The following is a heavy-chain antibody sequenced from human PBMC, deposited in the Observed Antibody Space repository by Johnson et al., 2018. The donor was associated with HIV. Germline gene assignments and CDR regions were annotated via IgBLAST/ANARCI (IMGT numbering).Heavy chain of an antibody. CDR2: IRYDGSNK. Sequence: QVQLVESGGGVVQPGRSLRLSCAASGFTFSSYGMHWVRQAPGKGLEWVAFIRYDGSNKYYADSVKGRFTISRDNSKNTLYLQMNSLRAEDTAVYYCARDLRDIVVPDAFDIWGQGTMVTVSS. J-gene: IGHJ3*02. V-gene: IGHV3-33*01. CDR3: ARDLRDIVVPDAFDI. CDR1: GFTFSSYG. D-gene: IGHD5-12*01.